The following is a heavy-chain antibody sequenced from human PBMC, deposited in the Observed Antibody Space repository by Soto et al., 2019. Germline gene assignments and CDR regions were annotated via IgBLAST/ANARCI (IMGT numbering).Heavy chain of an antibody. CDR3: ARGYYDYVWGSYRYSPFDY. CDR2: MNPNSGNT. V-gene: IGHV1-8*01. CDR1: GYTFTSYD. J-gene: IGHJ4*02. Sequence: ASVEVSCKASGYTFTSYDINWVRQATGQGLEWMGWMNPNSGNTGYAQKFQGRVTMTRNTSISTAYMELSSLRSEDTAVYYCARGYYDYVWGSYRYSPFDYWGQGTLVTVSS. D-gene: IGHD3-16*02.